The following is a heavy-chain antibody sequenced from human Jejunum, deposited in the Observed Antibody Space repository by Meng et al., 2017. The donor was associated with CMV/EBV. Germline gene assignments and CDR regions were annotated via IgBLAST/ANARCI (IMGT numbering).Heavy chain of an antibody. Sequence: SCAASGFPFSSYWLSWVRQAPGKGLEWVSYISSSGSTIYYADSVKGRFTISRGNAKNSLYLQMNTLRPDDTAVYYCARARGSGRGVWGQGTTVTVSS. CDR1: GFPFSSYW. J-gene: IGHJ6*02. V-gene: IGHV3-11*01. CDR3: ARARGSGRGV. D-gene: IGHD3-10*01. CDR2: ISSSGSTI.